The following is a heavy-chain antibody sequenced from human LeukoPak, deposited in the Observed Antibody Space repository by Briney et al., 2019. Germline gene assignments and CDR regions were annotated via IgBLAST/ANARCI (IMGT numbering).Heavy chain of an antibody. Sequence: ASVKVSCKASGYTFSSYGITRVRQAPGQGLEWMGWISAYNGNTNFAQKLQGRVTMTTDTSTSTAYMELRGLRSDDTALYYCARVVTLTGRCFDYWGQGTLVTASS. V-gene: IGHV1-18*01. CDR3: ARVVTLTGRCFDY. CDR2: ISAYNGNT. J-gene: IGHJ4*02. CDR1: GYTFSSYG. D-gene: IGHD3-9*01.